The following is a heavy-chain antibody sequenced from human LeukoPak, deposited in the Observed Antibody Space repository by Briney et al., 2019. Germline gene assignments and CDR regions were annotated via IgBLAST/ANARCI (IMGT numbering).Heavy chain of an antibody. D-gene: IGHD2-2*01. CDR2: IYYSGST. CDR3: ARLKCISTTCPSRYVMDV. CDR1: GGSISSYY. V-gene: IGHV4-59*01. J-gene: IGHJ6*02. Sequence: SETLSLTCSVSGGSISSYYRGWIRQPPGKGLEYIWDIYYSGSTNYNPSLKSRVTISVDTSKDQFSLNLTSVTAADTAVYYCARLKCISTTCPSRYVMDVWGQGTTVTVSS.